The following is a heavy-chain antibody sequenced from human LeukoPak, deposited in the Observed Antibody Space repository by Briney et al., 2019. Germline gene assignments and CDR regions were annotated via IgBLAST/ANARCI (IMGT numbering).Heavy chain of an antibody. CDR1: GFIFSSYR. J-gene: IGHJ6*02. Sequence: GGPLRLSCAASGFIFSSYRMNWVRRAPGKGLEWVSSISRGSYIYYADSVRGRFTISRDNAKNSLYLQMNSLRAEDTAVYYCARDGGGSGRNYYYGLDVWGQGTTVTVSS. V-gene: IGHV3-21*01. CDR3: ARDGGGSGRNYYYGLDV. CDR2: ISRGSYI. D-gene: IGHD3-10*01.